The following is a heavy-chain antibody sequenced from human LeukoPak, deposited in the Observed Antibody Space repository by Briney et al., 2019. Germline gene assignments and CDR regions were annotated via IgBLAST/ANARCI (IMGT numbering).Heavy chain of an antibody. J-gene: IGHJ4*02. V-gene: IGHV3-48*03. Sequence: PGGSLRLSCAASGFTFSSYEMNWVRQAPGKGLEWVSYISSSGSTIYYAGSVKGRFTISRDNAKNSLYLQMNSLRAEDTAIYYCARRKLLWFGERANRGYYFDYWGQGTLVTVSS. CDR2: ISSSGSTI. CDR3: ARRKLLWFGERANRGYYFDY. D-gene: IGHD3-10*01. CDR1: GFTFSSYE.